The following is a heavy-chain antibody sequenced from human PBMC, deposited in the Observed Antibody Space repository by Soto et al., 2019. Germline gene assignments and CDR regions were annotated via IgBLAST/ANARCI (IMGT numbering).Heavy chain of an antibody. D-gene: IGHD2-15*01. Sequence: SETLSLTCAVYGGSFSGYYWSWIRQPPGKGLEWIGEINHSGSTNYNPSPKSRVTISVDTSKNQFSLKLSSVTAADTAVYYCAREAALGYYYYYMDVWGKGTTVTVSS. CDR2: INHSGST. J-gene: IGHJ6*03. V-gene: IGHV4-34*01. CDR3: AREAALGYYYYYMDV. CDR1: GGSFSGYY.